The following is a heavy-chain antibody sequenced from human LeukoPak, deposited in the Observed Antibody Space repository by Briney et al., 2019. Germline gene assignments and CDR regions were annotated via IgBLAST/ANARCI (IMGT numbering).Heavy chain of an antibody. CDR2: INHSGST. CDR1: GGSFSGYY. D-gene: IGHD3-22*01. J-gene: IGHJ4*02. Sequence: PSETLSLTCAVYGGSFSGYYWSWIRQPPGKGLEWIGEINHSGSTNYNPSLKSRVTISVDTSKNQFSLKLSSVTAADTAVYYCARAPLYDSSGYYLDYWGQGTLVTVSS. V-gene: IGHV4-34*01. CDR3: ARAPLYDSSGYYLDY.